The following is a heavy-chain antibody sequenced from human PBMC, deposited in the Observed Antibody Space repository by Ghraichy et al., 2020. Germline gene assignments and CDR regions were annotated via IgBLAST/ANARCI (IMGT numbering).Heavy chain of an antibody. Sequence: GGSLRLSCAASGFMFSTYAMSWVRQAPGKGLEWVSTLRASGGDTYYADSVRGRFTISRDNSKNTLYLQMNSLRAEDTAVYYCAKNSGYDADDGMDVWGQGTTVTVSS. CDR1: GFMFSTYA. CDR3: AKNSGYDADDGMDV. CDR2: LRASGGDT. J-gene: IGHJ6*02. V-gene: IGHV3-23*01. D-gene: IGHD5-12*01.